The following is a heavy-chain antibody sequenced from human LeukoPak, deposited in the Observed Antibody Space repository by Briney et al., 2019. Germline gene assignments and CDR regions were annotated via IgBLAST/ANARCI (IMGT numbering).Heavy chain of an antibody. Sequence: SVKVSCKASGGTFSSYAISWVRQAPGQGLEWMGGIIPVFGTTNYAQKFQGRVTITADESTSTAYMELSSLRSEDTAAYYCARWARGVVVSNFDLWGRGTLVTVSS. V-gene: IGHV1-69*13. CDR1: GGTFSSYA. D-gene: IGHD2-21*01. CDR3: ARWARGVVVSNFDL. CDR2: IIPVFGTT. J-gene: IGHJ2*01.